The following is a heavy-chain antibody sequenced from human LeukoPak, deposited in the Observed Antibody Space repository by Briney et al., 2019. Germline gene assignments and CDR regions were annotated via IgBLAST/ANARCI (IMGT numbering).Heavy chain of an antibody. CDR2: ISGDSTYI. CDR3: ARVSGRLERQSDLDY. D-gene: IGHD1-1*01. J-gene: IGHJ4*02. Sequence: PGGSLRLSCAASGFTFASYSMNWVRQAPGKGLEWVFSISGDSTYIYNAGSVKGRFTISRDNAQASLYLQMISLRADDTAVYYCARVSGRLERQSDLDYWGQGTLVIVSS. CDR1: GFTFASYS. V-gene: IGHV3-21*01.